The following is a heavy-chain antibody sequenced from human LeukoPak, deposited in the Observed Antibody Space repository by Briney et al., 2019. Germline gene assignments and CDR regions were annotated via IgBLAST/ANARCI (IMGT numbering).Heavy chain of an antibody. CDR2: ISSSSYI. D-gene: IGHD2-2*01. CDR1: GFTFSSYS. J-gene: IGHJ4*02. V-gene: IGHV3-21*01. CDR3: ARAHAAMSPYFDY. Sequence: GGSLRLSCAASGFTFSSYSMNWVRQAPGKGLEWVSSISSSSYIYYSDSVKGRFTISRDNAKNSLYLQMNSLRAEDTAVYYCARAHAAMSPYFDYWGQGTLVTVSS.